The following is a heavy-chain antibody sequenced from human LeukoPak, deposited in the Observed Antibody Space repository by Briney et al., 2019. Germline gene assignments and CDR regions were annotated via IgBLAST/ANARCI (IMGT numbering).Heavy chain of an antibody. CDR2: VTPLFGTA. Sequence: SVKVSWKASGGTFSRYAISWGRQAPGQGLEWMGGVTPLFGTANYAQKFQGRVTITADESTSTAYMELSSLRSEDTAVYYCARAESPSTYCSSTSCYYFDYWGQGTLVTVSS. D-gene: IGHD2-2*01. CDR3: ARAESPSTYCSSTSCYYFDY. CDR1: GGTFSRYA. V-gene: IGHV1-69*01. J-gene: IGHJ4*02.